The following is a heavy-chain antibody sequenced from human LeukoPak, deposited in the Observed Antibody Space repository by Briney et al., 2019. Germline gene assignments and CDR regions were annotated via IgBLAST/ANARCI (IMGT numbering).Heavy chain of an antibody. CDR2: IKSETDGGTT. CDR1: GFTFSNAW. Sequence: GGSLRLSXAASGFTFSNAWMSWVRQPPGKGLEWVGRIKSETDGGTTDYAATVKGRFTISRDNANNSLFLQMNSLRVEDTAMYYCASGDSSGWYEFGYWGQGTLVTVSS. CDR3: ASGDSSGWYEFGY. J-gene: IGHJ4*02. V-gene: IGHV3-15*01. D-gene: IGHD6-19*01.